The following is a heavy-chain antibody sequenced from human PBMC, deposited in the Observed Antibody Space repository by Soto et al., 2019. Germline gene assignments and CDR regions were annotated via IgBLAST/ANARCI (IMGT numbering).Heavy chain of an antibody. CDR3: AREGGNSYGPRYSYYGMDV. CDR2: LNPNSGGT. V-gene: IGHV1-2*04. J-gene: IGHJ6*02. Sequence: QVQLVQSGAEVKKPGASVKVSCKASGYTFTGYYMHWVRQAPGQGLEWMGWLNPNSGGTNYAQKFQGWVTMTRDTAISTAYMELSRLRSDDTAVYYCAREGGNSYGPRYSYYGMDVLGQGTTVTVSS. D-gene: IGHD5-18*01. CDR1: GYTFTGYY.